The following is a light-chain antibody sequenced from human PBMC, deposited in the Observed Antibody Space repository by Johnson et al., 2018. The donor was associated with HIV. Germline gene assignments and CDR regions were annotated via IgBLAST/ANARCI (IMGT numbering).Light chain of an antibody. CDR1: SSNIGNNY. Sequence: QSVLTQPPSVSAAPGQKVTISCSGSSSNIGNNYVSWYQQLPGTAPKLLIYENNKRPSGIPDRFSGSKSGTSATLGITGLQTGDEADYYCGTWDSSLSAYVLGTRTKVTVL. V-gene: IGLV1-51*02. CDR2: ENN. CDR3: GTWDSSLSAYV. J-gene: IGLJ1*01.